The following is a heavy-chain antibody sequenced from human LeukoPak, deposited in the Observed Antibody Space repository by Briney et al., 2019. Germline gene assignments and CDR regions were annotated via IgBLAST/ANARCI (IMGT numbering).Heavy chain of an antibody. V-gene: IGHV3-23*01. CDR2: ISGSGGDT. Sequence: TGGSLRLSCAASGLIFRNYAMLGVRQAPGKGLEWVSGISGSGGDTYYADSVKGRFTISRDNSTNTLYLQMNSLRAEDTAVYYCETDRYYTNHLCHVDFDYWGQGTLVTVSS. CDR3: ETDRYYTNHLCHVDFDY. J-gene: IGHJ4*02. D-gene: IGHD2-8*01. CDR1: GLIFRNYA.